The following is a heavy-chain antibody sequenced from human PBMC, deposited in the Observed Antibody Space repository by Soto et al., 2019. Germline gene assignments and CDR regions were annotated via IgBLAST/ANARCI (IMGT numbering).Heavy chain of an antibody. D-gene: IGHD2-2*01. CDR2: MNPNSGNT. CDR3: ARGSIVPCSSTSCYVEYYYYYYGMDV. CDR1: GYTFTSYE. J-gene: IGHJ6*02. V-gene: IGHV1-8*01. Sequence: ASLKLSCKASGYTFTSYEMNWVRQATGQGLEWMGWMNPNSGNTGYAQKFQGRVTMTRNTSISTAYMELSSLRSEDTAVYYCARGSIVPCSSTSCYVEYYYYYYGMDVWGQGTTVTVSS.